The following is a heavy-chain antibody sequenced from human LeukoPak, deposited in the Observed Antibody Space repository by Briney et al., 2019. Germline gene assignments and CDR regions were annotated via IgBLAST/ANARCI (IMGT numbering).Heavy chain of an antibody. CDR1: GFTFSSYA. CDR2: ISGDGGRT. D-gene: IGHD3-10*01. CDR3: AKRSYGSGSYYAFDY. V-gene: IGHV3-23*01. J-gene: IGHJ4*02. Sequence: GGSLRLSCAASGFTFSSYAMNWVRQAAGKGLEWISFISGDGGRTDYADSVKGRFTISRDNPRNTLYLQMNSLRAEDTAIYYCAKRSYGSGSYYAFDYWGQGTPVTVSS.